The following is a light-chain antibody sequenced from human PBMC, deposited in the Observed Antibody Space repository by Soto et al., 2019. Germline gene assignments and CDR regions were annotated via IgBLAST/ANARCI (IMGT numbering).Light chain of an antibody. CDR3: QQYNRYWT. CDR2: KAS. CDR1: QSISIS. Sequence: DIQMTQSPSTLSASVGDRVTITCRATQSISISLAWYQQKPGKAPKLLIYKASSLESGVPARFSGSGSGTEFTLTITNLQPDDFATYYCQQYNRYWTFGQGTKVELK. V-gene: IGKV1-5*03. J-gene: IGKJ1*01.